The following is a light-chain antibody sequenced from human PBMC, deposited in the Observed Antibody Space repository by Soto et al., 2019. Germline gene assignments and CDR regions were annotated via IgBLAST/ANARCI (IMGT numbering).Light chain of an antibody. Sequence: QSVLTQPPSASETPGQRVAISCSGSSSNIGSSTVNWYQQFPGTAPKLLIHSTHQRPSGVPDRFSGSKSGTSASLAISGLQSEDEADYYCVAWDDSLKAWVFGGGTKVTVL. CDR2: STH. CDR3: VAWDDSLKAWV. V-gene: IGLV1-44*01. J-gene: IGLJ3*02. CDR1: SSNIGSST.